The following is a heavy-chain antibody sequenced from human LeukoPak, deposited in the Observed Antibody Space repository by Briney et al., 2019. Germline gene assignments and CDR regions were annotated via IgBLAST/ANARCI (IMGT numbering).Heavy chain of an antibody. CDR2: ISSSSSYI. J-gene: IGHJ6*02. CDR1: GFTFSSYS. V-gene: IGHV3-21*01. Sequence: GGSLRLSCAASGFTFSSYSMNWVRQAPGKGLEWVSSISSSSSYIYYADSVKGRFTISRDNAKNSLCLQMNSLRAEDTAVYYCARDGLVYYDSSGYYYGPYYYYGMDVWGQGTTVTVSS. CDR3: ARDGLVYYDSSGYYYGPYYYYGMDV. D-gene: IGHD3-22*01.